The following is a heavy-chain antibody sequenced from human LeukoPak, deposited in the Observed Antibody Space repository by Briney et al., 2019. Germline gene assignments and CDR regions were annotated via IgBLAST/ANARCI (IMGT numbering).Heavy chain of an antibody. D-gene: IGHD3-22*01. J-gene: IGHJ5*02. CDR2: ISYDGSNK. CDR3: ARYYYDSSGYANNWFDP. CDR1: GFTFSSYA. V-gene: IGHV3-30*01. Sequence: GGSLRLSCAASGFTFSSYAMHWVRQAPGKGLERVAVISYDGSNKYYADSVKGRFTISRDNSKNTLYLQMNSLRAEDTAVYYCARYYYDSSGYANNWFDPWGQGTLVTVSS.